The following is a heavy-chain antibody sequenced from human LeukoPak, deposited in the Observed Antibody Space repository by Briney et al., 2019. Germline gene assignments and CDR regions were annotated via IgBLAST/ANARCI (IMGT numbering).Heavy chain of an antibody. Sequence: PRGSLRLSCAASGFSFGSSWMDWVRQAPGKGLGWVASINPDGSEKYSVDSVEGRFTISRDNAKNLLCLQVNSLRVEDTAFYYCARDLAYSRLDYWGQGMLVTVSS. D-gene: IGHD5-18*01. V-gene: IGHV3-7*01. CDR2: INPDGSEK. CDR1: GFSFGSSW. CDR3: ARDLAYSRLDY. J-gene: IGHJ4*02.